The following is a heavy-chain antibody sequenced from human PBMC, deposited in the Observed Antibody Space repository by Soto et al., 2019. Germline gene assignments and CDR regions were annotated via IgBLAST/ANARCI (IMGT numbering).Heavy chain of an antibody. V-gene: IGHV3-30*18. CDR1: GFTFSSYG. CDR2: ISYDGSNK. Sequence: QVQLVESGGGVVQPGRSLRLSCAASGFTFSSYGMHWVRQAPGKGLEWVAVISYDGSNKYYADSVKGRFTISRDNSKNTLYLQTNRLRAENTAVYYCAKEVSEGYYDFWSGYDNWFDPWAQGTLVTVSS. CDR3: AKEVSEGYYDFWSGYDNWFDP. J-gene: IGHJ5*02. D-gene: IGHD3-3*01.